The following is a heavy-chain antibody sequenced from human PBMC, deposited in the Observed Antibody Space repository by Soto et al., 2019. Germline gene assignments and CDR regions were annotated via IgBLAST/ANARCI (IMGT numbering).Heavy chain of an antibody. V-gene: IGHV3-33*01. CDR3: ARERGERYSDGITDH. CDR1: GFTFSNYG. J-gene: IGHJ4*02. CDR2: IWYDGSEE. Sequence: QVQLVESGGGVVQPGRSLRLSCAASGFTFSNYGMHWVRQAPGKGLEWAALIWYDGSEEYYAGSVQGRFSISRDNSKNSLYLQMNSLRAEDTAVYYCARERGERYSDGITDHWGQGTLVTVSS. D-gene: IGHD5-18*01.